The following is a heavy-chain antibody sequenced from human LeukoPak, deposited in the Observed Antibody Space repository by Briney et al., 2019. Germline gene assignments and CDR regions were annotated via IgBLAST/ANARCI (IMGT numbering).Heavy chain of an antibody. J-gene: IGHJ4*02. Sequence: SETLSLTCTVSGGSISSSSYYWGWIRQPPGKGLEWIGSIYYSGSTYYNPSLKSRVTISVDTSKNQFSLKLSSVTAADTAVYYCARDNAAAGTWDYWGQGTLVTVSS. V-gene: IGHV4-39*07. CDR2: IYYSGST. CDR1: GGSISSSSYY. CDR3: ARDNAAAGTWDY. D-gene: IGHD6-13*01.